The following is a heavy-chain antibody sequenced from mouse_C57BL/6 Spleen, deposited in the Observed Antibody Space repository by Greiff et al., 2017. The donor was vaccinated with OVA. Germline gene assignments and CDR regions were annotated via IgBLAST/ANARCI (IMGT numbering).Heavy chain of an antibody. Sequence: VQLQQSGPVLVKPGASVKMSCKASGYTFTDYYMNWVKQSHGKSLEWIGVINPYNGGTSYNQKFKGKATLTVDKSSSTAYMELNSLTSEDSAVYYCARGVITTVVATPAWFAYWGQGTLVTVSA. CDR3: ARGVITTVVATPAWFAY. J-gene: IGHJ3*01. CDR2: INPYNGGT. CDR1: GYTFTDYY. D-gene: IGHD1-1*01. V-gene: IGHV1-19*01.